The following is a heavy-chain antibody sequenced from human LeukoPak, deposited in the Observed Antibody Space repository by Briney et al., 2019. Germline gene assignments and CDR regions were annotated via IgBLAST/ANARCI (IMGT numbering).Heavy chain of an antibody. Sequence: PSETLSLTCTVSGGSISSGGYYWSRIRQHPGKGLEWIGYIYYSGSTYYNPSLKSRVTISVDTSKNQFSLKLSSVTAADTAVYYCARDMGYGDPRLDYWGQGTLVTVSS. J-gene: IGHJ4*02. CDR3: ARDMGYGDPRLDY. CDR2: IYYSGST. D-gene: IGHD5-12*01. V-gene: IGHV4-31*03. CDR1: GGSISSGGYY.